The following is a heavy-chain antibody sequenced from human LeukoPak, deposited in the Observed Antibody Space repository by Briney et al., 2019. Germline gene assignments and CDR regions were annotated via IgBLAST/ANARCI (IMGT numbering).Heavy chain of an antibody. V-gene: IGHV4-39*01. CDR2: IHSIGST. Sequence: SETLSLTCTLSGGSISSGSFFWDWIRQPPGKGLEWLGSIHSIGSTYYNPSLKSRVTISVDTSKNQFSLKLSSVTAADTAVYYCARYLVVPAATMLFDYWGQGTLVTVSS. J-gene: IGHJ4*02. D-gene: IGHD2-2*01. CDR3: ARYLVVPAATMLFDY. CDR1: GGSISSGSFF.